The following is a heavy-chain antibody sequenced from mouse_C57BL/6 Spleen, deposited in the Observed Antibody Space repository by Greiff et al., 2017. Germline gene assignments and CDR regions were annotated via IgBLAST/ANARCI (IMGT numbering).Heavy chain of an antibody. CDR3: ARGTY. Sequence: QVQLQQPGAELVKPGASVKLSCKASGYTFTSYWMQWVKQRPGQGLEWIGEIDPSDSYTNYNQKFKGKATLTVDTSSSTAYMQLSSLTSEDSAVYYCARGTYWGKGTTLTVSS. D-gene: IGHD3-3*01. CDR2: IDPSDSYT. V-gene: IGHV1-50*01. CDR1: GYTFTSYW. J-gene: IGHJ2*01.